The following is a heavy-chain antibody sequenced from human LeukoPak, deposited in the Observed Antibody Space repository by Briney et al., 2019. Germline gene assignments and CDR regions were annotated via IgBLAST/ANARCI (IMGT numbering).Heavy chain of an antibody. D-gene: IGHD2-2*01. Sequence: SETLSLTCTVSGGAISSSSYYWGWIRQPPGKGLEWIGSIYYSGSTYYNPSLKSRVTISVDTSKNQFSLKLSSVTAADTAVYYCARRSYTGYCSSTSCYNWFDPWGQGTLVTVSS. CDR3: ARRSYTGYCSSTSCYNWFDP. CDR2: IYYSGST. J-gene: IGHJ5*02. CDR1: GGAISSSSYY. V-gene: IGHV4-39*01.